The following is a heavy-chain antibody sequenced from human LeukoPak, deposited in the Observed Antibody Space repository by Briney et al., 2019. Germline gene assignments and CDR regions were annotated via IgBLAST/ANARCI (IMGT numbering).Heavy chain of an antibody. CDR2: INSDGSST. V-gene: IGHV3-74*01. J-gene: IGHJ3*02. CDR3: ASQALLTGVAFDI. D-gene: IGHD3-9*01. CDR1: GFTVSSNY. Sequence: GGSLRLSCAASGFTVSSNYMSWVRQAPGKGLEWVSRINSDGSSTSYADSVKGRFTISRDNAMNTLYLQMNSLRAEDTAVYYCASQALLTGVAFDIWGQGTMVTVSS.